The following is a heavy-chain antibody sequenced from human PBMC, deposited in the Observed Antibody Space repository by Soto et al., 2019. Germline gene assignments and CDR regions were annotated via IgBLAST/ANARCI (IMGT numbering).Heavy chain of an antibody. J-gene: IGHJ4*02. Sequence: LRLPCAVLGFTFSDYSMNLTLQAPGKGLEWVSYISRSSSTIYYADSVKGRFTISRNNAKNSLYLQMNSLRDEDTAVYYGEKVTGTLPPRFDYWGQGTQVTVSS. CDR1: GFTFSDYS. V-gene: IGHV3-48*02. D-gene: IGHD1-7*01. CDR3: EKVTGTLPPRFDY. CDR2: ISRSSSTI.